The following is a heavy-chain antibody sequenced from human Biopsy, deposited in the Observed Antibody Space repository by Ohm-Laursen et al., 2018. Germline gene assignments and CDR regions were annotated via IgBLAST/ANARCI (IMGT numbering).Heavy chain of an antibody. CDR2: ISPVFGAV. V-gene: IGHV1-69*13. D-gene: IGHD3-16*01. Sequence: SVKVSCKASGGTFNNYAISWVRQAPGPGLEWMGGISPVFGAVKYAEKFRGRLTITAGESTGTAYMELNSLTSDDTAVYYCATNAVGGLAVFGGQGTLVTVSS. CDR1: GGTFNNYA. CDR3: ATNAVGGLAVF. J-gene: IGHJ4*02.